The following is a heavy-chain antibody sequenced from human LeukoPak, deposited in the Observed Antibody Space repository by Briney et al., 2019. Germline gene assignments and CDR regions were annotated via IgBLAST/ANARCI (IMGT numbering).Heavy chain of an antibody. D-gene: IGHD3-10*01. Sequence: GGSLRLSCAASGFTFSSHAMTWVRQAPGKGLEWVSAISDSAVYAYYADSVRGRFTISRDNSKNTLYLQMNSLRAEDTAVYYCAKPQYYYGSGRHDAFDIWGQGTVVTVSS. CDR3: AKPQYYYGSGRHDAFDI. V-gene: IGHV3-23*01. CDR1: GFTFSSHA. CDR2: ISDSAVYA. J-gene: IGHJ3*02.